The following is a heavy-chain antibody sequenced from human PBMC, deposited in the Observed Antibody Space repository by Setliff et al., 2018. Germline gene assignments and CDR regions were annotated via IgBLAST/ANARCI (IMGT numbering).Heavy chain of an antibody. D-gene: IGHD5-12*01. CDR1: GGSFSGYY. J-gene: IGHJ3*01. Sequence: PSETLSLTCAVYGGSFSGYYWSWIRQPPGMRPEWIGTVYYSGSIYYNPSLKSRVTLFVDTSKDQFSLRLTSMTAADTAVYYCARQVEMATIAFDVWGQGTMVTV. CDR2: VYYSGSI. CDR3: ARQVEMATIAFDV. V-gene: IGHV4-34*01.